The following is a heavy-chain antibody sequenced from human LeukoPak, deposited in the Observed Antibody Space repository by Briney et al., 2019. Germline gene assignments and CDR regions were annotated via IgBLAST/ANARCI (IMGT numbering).Heavy chain of an antibody. CDR2: IYGGGNI. V-gene: IGHV3-53*01. CDR3: ARGAGYNYPYYFDY. D-gene: IGHD5-24*01. Sequence: GGSLRLSCAASGFTVSSNYMNWVSQAPGKGLEWVSVIYGGGNIYYADSVKGRFTISRDNSKNTLYLQMNSLRAEDTAVYYCARGAGYNYPYYFDYWGQGTLVTVSS. CDR1: GFTVSSNY. J-gene: IGHJ4*02.